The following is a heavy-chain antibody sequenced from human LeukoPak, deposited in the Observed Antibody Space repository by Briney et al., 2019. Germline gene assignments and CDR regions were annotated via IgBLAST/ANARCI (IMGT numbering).Heavy chain of an antibody. CDR1: GFTFSSYE. CDR2: ISSSGSTI. V-gene: IGHV3-48*03. CDR3: ARARVTDYVWGKKTFDI. J-gene: IGHJ3*02. Sequence: PGGSLRLSCAVSGFTFSSYEMNWVRQAPGKGLEWVSYISSSGSTIYYADSVKGRFTISRDNAKKSLYLQMNSLRAEDTAVYYCARARVTDYVWGKKTFDIWGQGTKVTISS. D-gene: IGHD3-16*01.